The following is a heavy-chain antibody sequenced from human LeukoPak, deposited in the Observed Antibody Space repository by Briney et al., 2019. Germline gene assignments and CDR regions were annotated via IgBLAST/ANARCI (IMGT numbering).Heavy chain of an antibody. CDR3: ARDLNWNLIDY. D-gene: IGHD1-20*01. Sequence: GGSLRLSCAACRLTLSSNSMKWGRQAPGKGLEWVSRINTDGSTTNYADSVKGRFTISRDNARNTLYLQMDSLRAEDTSGYYGARDLNWNLIDYWGQGSLVSVSS. J-gene: IGHJ4*02. CDR1: RLTLSSNS. CDR2: INTDGSTT. V-gene: IGHV3-74*01.